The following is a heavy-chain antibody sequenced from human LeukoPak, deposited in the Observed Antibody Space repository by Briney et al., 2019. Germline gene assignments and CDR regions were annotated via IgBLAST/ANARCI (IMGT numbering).Heavy chain of an antibody. CDR1: AASLTSYY. Sequence: TLSPTCALYAASLTSYYSGWISHPPGKGLEWNGEINHSGRTNYNPSLKSRVTISVDTSKNQFSLKLSSVTAADTAVYYCARGIRRSRGAAYGMDVWGQGTTVTVSS. V-gene: IGHV4-34*01. J-gene: IGHJ6*02. D-gene: IGHD1-26*01. CDR3: ARGIRRSRGAAYGMDV. CDR2: INHSGRT.